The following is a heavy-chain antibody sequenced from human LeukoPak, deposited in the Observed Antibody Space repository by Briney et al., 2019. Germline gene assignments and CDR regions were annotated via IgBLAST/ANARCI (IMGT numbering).Heavy chain of an antibody. CDR2: IYYRGNT. J-gene: IGHJ4*02. Sequence: PSETLSLTCTVSGDSISSGRYYWGWIRQPPGKGLEWIGTIYYRGNTYYNPSLKSRITISVDTSKSQFSLGLSSVTAADTALYYCARQRGDYEVDYWGQGTLVTVSS. CDR1: GDSISSGRYY. V-gene: IGHV4-39*01. D-gene: IGHD4-17*01. CDR3: ARQRGDYEVDY.